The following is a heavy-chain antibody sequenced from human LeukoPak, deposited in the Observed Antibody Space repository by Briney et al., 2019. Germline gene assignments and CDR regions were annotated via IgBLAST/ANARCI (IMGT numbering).Heavy chain of an antibody. CDR1: GGSISSYY. CDR3: ARLSGYYDSSGLLDY. D-gene: IGHD3-22*01. Sequence: SETLSLTCTVSGGSISSYYWSWIRQPPGKGLEWIGYVYYSGSTNYNPSLKSRVTISVDTSKNQFSLKLSSVTAADTAVYYCARLSGYYDSSGLLDYWGQGTLVTVSS. J-gene: IGHJ4*02. V-gene: IGHV4-59*08. CDR2: VYYSGST.